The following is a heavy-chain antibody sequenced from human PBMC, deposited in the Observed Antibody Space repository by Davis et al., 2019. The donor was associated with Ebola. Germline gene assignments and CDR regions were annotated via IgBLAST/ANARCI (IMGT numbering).Heavy chain of an antibody. J-gene: IGHJ4*02. CDR2: IDESGNI. Sequence: SETLSLTCVVLGGPINGYHWTWIRQSPGKGLEWCGDIDESGNIKYNPSLKSRVTISLDTSKKQFSLRLNSVTAADTAVYFCARDVRAWYPHFDSWGQGTPVAVSS. CDR3: ARDVRAWYPHFDS. V-gene: IGHV4-34*01. D-gene: IGHD1-14*01. CDR1: GGPINGYH.